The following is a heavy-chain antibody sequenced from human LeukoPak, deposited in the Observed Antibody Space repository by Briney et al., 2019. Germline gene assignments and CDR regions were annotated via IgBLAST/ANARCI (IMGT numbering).Heavy chain of an antibody. CDR2: IWYDGSNK. V-gene: IGHV3-33*08. CDR3: ARCAERIHDPENYFDY. J-gene: IGHJ4*02. Sequence: GGSLRLSCAVSGFIFSDYEMNWVRQAPGKGLEWVAVIWYDGSNKYYADSVKGRFTISRDNSKNTLFLQMNSLRAEDTAVYYCARCAERIHDPENYFDYWGQGTLVTVSS. D-gene: IGHD1-1*01. CDR1: GFIFSDYE.